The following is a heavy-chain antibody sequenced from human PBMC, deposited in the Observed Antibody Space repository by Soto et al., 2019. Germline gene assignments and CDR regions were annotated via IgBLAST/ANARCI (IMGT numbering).Heavy chain of an antibody. CDR3: ACSNLVRGVIITTGWYFDY. Sequence: QVQLVQSGAEVKKPGSSVKVSCKASGGTFSSYAISLVRQAPGQGLEWMGGIIPIFGTANYAQKFQGRVTITAAESTSTAYMELSSLRSEDTAEYYCACSNLVRGVIITTGWYFDYGGQGTLVTVSS. V-gene: IGHV1-69*01. CDR2: IIPIFGTA. CDR1: GGTFSSYA. J-gene: IGHJ4*02. D-gene: IGHD3-10*01.